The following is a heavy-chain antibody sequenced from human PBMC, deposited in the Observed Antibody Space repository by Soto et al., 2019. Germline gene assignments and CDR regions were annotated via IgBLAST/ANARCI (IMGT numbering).Heavy chain of an antibody. J-gene: IGHJ5*02. Sequence: ASVKVSCKASGYTFTSYDINWVRQATGQGLEWMGWMNPNSGNTGYAQKFQGRVAMTRNTSISTAYMELSSLRSEDTAVYYCARDNPEYCSGGSCYSDWFDPWGQGTLVTVSS. V-gene: IGHV1-8*01. CDR1: GYTFTSYD. CDR2: MNPNSGNT. CDR3: ARDNPEYCSGGSCYSDWFDP. D-gene: IGHD2-15*01.